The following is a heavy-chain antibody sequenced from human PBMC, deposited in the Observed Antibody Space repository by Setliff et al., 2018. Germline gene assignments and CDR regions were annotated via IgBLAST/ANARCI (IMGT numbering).Heavy chain of an antibody. J-gene: IGHJ5*01. CDR1: GDSISRDY. D-gene: IGHD1-26*01. Sequence: SETLSLTCTVSGDSISRDYWNWIRQPPGKGLEWIGYIYYSGSTNYNPSLKSRVTIAVDTSKNQFSLKLSSVTAADTAVYYCARSYHLVLTNWFDAWGHGTLVTVSS. V-gene: IGHV4-59*01. CDR2: IYYSGST. CDR3: ARSYHLVLTNWFDA.